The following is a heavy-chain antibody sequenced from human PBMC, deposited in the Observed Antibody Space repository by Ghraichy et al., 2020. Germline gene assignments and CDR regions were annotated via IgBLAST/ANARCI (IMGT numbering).Heavy chain of an antibody. J-gene: IGHJ4*02. D-gene: IGHD2-15*01. CDR1: GGPFGGYS. CDR3: ARGRYCGGGSCDPRPYYFDS. V-gene: IGHV4-34*01. Sequence: SQTLSLTCAVYGGPFGGYSWNLVRQSPGKGLEWIGEIYPGGSTNYNPSLESRVTISVDASRKQFSLSLFSVTAADTAIYYCARGRYCGGGSCDPRPYYFDSWGQGTLVTVSS. CDR2: IYPGGST.